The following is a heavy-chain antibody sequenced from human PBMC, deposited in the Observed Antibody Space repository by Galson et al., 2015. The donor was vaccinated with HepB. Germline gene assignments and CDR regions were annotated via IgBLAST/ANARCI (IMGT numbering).Heavy chain of an antibody. CDR1: GFTFSSYA. CDR2: ISGSGGST. D-gene: IGHD3-22*01. V-gene: IGHV3-23*01. CDR3: AKDGRVPDSSGYYWGEPSYFDY. J-gene: IGHJ4*02. Sequence: SRRLSCAASGFTFSSYAMSWVRQAPGKGLEWVSAISGSGGSTYYADSVKGRFTISRDNSKNTLYLQMNSPRAEDTAVYYCAKDGRVPDSSGYYWGEPSYFDYWGQGTLVTVSS.